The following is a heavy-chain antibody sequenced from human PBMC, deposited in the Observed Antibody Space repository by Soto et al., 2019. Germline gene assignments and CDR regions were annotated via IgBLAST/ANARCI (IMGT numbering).Heavy chain of an antibody. CDR1: RFTFSNHA. CDR3: AKQPHYDYWSVYNDGLEV. D-gene: IGHD3-3*01. Sequence: EVQLLESGGGLVQPGGSLRLSCAASRFTFSNHAMSWVRQAPGKGLEWVSGVNGGGSSTYYTDSVKGRLTISRDNSQNTLYLQMNGLRAEDTAVYYCAKQPHYDYWSVYNDGLEVWGQGTTVTVS. V-gene: IGHV3-23*01. J-gene: IGHJ6*02. CDR2: VNGGGSST.